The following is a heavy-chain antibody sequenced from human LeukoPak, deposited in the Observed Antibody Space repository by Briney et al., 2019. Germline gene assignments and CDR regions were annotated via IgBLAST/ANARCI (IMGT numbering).Heavy chain of an antibody. V-gene: IGHV3-48*04. J-gene: IGHJ3*02. CDR2: ISSSSSTI. Sequence: GGSLRLSCAASGFTFSSYSMNWVRQAPGKGLEWVSYISSSSSTIYYADSVKGRFTISRDNAKNSLYLQMNSLRAEDTAVYYCARESHSTSTNAFDIWGQSTMVHMSS. CDR1: GFTFSSYS. CDR3: ARESHSTSTNAFDI. D-gene: IGHD2-2*01.